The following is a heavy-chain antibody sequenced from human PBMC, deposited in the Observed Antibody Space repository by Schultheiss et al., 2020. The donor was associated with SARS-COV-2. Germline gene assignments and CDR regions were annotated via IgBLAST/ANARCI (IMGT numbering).Heavy chain of an antibody. Sequence: GESLKISCAASGFTVSSNYMSWVRQAPGKGLEWVSVIYSGGSTYYADSVKGRFTISRDNSKNTLYLQMNSLRAEDTAVYYCARASYYYDYVWGSYRSSYYFDYWGQGTLVTVSS. J-gene: IGHJ4*02. CDR2: IYSGGST. V-gene: IGHV3-66*01. CDR1: GFTVSSNY. CDR3: ARASYYYDYVWGSYRSSYYFDY. D-gene: IGHD3-16*02.